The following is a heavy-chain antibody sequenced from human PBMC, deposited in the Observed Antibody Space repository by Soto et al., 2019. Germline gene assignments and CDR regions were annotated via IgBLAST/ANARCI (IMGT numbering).Heavy chain of an antibody. J-gene: IGHJ6*02. CDR1: GYTLTELS. CDR2: FDPEDGET. CDR3: ATDSVALWLGAYYYGMDV. Sequence: ASVKVSCKVSGYTLTELSMHWVRQAPGKGLEWMGGFDPEDGETIYAQKFQGRVTMTEDTSTDTAYMELSSLRSEDTAVYYCATDSVALWLGAYYYGMDVWGQGTTVTVSS. V-gene: IGHV1-24*01. D-gene: IGHD3-10*01.